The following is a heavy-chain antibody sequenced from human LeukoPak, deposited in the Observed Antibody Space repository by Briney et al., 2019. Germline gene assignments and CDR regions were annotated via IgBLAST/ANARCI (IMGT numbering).Heavy chain of an antibody. D-gene: IGHD2-2*01. V-gene: IGHV3-23*01. CDR1: GFIFSSYA. CDR2: ISGSGGST. Sequence: PGGSLRLSCAASGFIFSSYAMSWVRRAPGKGLEWVSAISGSGGSTYYADSVKGRFTISRDNSKNTLYLQMNSLRAEDTAVYYCARDFQYCSSTSCYVGAFDIWGQGTMVTVSS. CDR3: ARDFQYCSSTSCYVGAFDI. J-gene: IGHJ3*02.